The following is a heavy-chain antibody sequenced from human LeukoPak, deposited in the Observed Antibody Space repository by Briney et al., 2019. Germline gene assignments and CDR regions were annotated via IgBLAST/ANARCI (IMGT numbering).Heavy chain of an antibody. CDR1: GFTFSSYG. CDR3: AKRGSGDYFDY. Sequence: GGSLRLSCAASGFTFSSYGMNWVRQAPGKGLEWVSSISSSGSYIYYADSVKGRFTISRDNSKNTLNLQMNSLRAEDTAVYYCAKRGSGDYFDYWGQGTLVTVSS. D-gene: IGHD3-16*01. CDR2: ISSSGSYI. J-gene: IGHJ4*02. V-gene: IGHV3-21*04.